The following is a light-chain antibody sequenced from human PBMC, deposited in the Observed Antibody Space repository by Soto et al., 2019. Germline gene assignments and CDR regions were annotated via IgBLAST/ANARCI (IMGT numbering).Light chain of an antibody. V-gene: IGLV2-14*01. CDR1: RSDVGGYNY. J-gene: IGLJ1*01. CDR2: DVT. CDR3: SSYTSSSTYV. Sequence: QSVLTQPASVSGSPGQSITISCTGTRSDVGGYNYVYWHQQHPGKAPKLMIYDVTNRPSGVSDRFSGSKSGNTASLTISGLQAKDEADYYCSSYTSSSTYVFGAGTKATV.